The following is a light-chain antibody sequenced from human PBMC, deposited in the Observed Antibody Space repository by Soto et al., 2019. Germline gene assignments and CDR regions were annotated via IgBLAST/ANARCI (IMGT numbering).Light chain of an antibody. CDR1: SGHSNYA. CDR3: ETGGTGIVV. CDR2: LSNDGSH. J-gene: IGLJ2*01. V-gene: IGLV4-69*01. Sequence: QSVLTQSPSASASLGASVKLTCTLSSGHSNYAIAWHQQQPEKGPRYLMTLSNDGSHSKGYGIPDRFSGSSSGTERYLTISSLQSEDEADYYCETGGTGIVVFGGGTKLTGL.